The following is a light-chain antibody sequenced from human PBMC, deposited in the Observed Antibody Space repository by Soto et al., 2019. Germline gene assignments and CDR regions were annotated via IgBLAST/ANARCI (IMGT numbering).Light chain of an antibody. J-gene: IGKJ1*01. CDR2: AAS. Sequence: DIQMTQSPSSLSASVGDRVTITCRASQVISNDLAWFQQKPGKAPKSLIYAASNLQSGVPSKFSGSGSGTDFTLTISSLQPEDFGTYYCQQYISYPRTVGQGTKVEIK. V-gene: IGKV1-16*02. CDR3: QQYISYPRT. CDR1: QVISND.